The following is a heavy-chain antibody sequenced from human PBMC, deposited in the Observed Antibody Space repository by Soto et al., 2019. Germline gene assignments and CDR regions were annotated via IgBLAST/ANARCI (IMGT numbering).Heavy chain of an antibody. D-gene: IGHD1-26*01. CDR1: GYTPTNYD. Sequence: ASVKVSCKTSGYTPTNYDIGWVRQAPGQGLEYMGWISAYNGNTNYARKLQDRVTLTTDTSTRTAYMELRSLQSDDTAIYYCARGLYRRGTYYAFDNWGQGTLVTVSS. V-gene: IGHV1-18*01. CDR3: ARGLYRRGTYYAFDN. CDR2: ISAYNGNT. J-gene: IGHJ4*02.